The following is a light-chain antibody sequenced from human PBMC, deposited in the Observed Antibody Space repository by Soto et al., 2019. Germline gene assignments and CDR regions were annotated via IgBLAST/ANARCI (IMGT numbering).Light chain of an antibody. CDR2: DAS. V-gene: IGKV1-5*01. Sequence: DIQMTHSPSSLSASVGYIVTITFRASQTISRSLAWYQQKPGKAPDFLIFDASTLRSGVPSRFSGRGSGTEFTLTITSLQPDDFGSYFCQQYSSNPYTFGQGTKVDIK. CDR3: QQYSSNPYT. J-gene: IGKJ2*01. CDR1: QTISRS.